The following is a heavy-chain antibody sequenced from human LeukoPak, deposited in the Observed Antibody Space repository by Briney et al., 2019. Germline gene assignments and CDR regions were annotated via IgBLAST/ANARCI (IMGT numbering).Heavy chain of an antibody. CDR1: GDSISGNY. CDR3: ARLGDGDNLRYFDY. Sequence: SETLPLTCTVSGDSISGNYWTWVRQPPGQGLEWIGYIYYSGSTNYNASLKSRVTISVDTSKNQFSLKLSSVTAADTAVYYCARLGDGDNLRYFDYWGQGTLVTVSS. J-gene: IGHJ4*02. V-gene: IGHV4-59*08. D-gene: IGHD5-24*01. CDR2: IYYSGST.